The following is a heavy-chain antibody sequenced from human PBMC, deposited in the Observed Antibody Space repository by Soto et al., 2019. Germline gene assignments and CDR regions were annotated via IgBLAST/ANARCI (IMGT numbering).Heavy chain of an antibody. CDR1: GASISRSPYC. J-gene: IGHJ5*02. V-gene: IGHV4-39*01. CDR2: LCYIGN. Sequence: PSETLSLTCTVSGASISRSPYCWAWIRQPPGKGLEWVGSLCYIGNYYRPSLKSRVTISVDTSKNQLSLNLTSVTAADTAIYYCSRSAQEGFDPWGQGTLITVSS. CDR3: SRSAQEGFDP.